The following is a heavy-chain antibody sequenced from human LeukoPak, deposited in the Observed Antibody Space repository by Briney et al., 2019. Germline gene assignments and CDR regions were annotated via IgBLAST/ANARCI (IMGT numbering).Heavy chain of an antibody. J-gene: IGHJ4*02. V-gene: IGHV4-59*08. CDR2: IYYSGST. CDR1: GGSISSYY. D-gene: IGHD3-16*01. Sequence: SETLSLTCTVSGGSISSYYWSWIRQPPGMGLEWIGYIYYSGSTNYSPSLKSRVTISVDTSKNQFSLKLSSVTAADTAVYYCARQAWGRIDYWGQGTLVTVSS. CDR3: ARQAWGRIDY.